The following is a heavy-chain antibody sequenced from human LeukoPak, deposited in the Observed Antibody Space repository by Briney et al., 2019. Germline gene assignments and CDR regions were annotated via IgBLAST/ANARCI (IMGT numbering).Heavy chain of an antibody. CDR3: ARGLGS. D-gene: IGHD3/OR15-3a*01. J-gene: IGHJ4*02. CDR2: IYTGGST. V-gene: IGHV3-53*01. Sequence: PGGSLRLSCAASGFIVSTYYMYWVRQAPGKGLEWVSVIYTGGSTSYADSVKGRFTISRDNSKNPLYLQMNSLRAEDTAVYYCARGLGSWGQGTLVTVSS. CDR1: GFIVSTYY.